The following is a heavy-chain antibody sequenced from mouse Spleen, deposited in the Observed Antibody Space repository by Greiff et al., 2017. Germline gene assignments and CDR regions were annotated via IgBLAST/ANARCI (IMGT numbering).Heavy chain of an antibody. Sequence: EVHLVESGGGLVQPGGSLKLSCAASGFTFSSYTMSWVRQTPEKRLEWVAYISNGGGSTYYPDTVKGRVTISRDNAKNTLYLQMRSLKSEDTAMYYCARTGTGWLAYWGQGTLVTVSA. CDR3: ARTGTGWLAY. D-gene: IGHD4-1*01. J-gene: IGHJ3*01. CDR2: ISNGGGST. CDR1: GFTFSSYT. V-gene: IGHV5-12-2*01.